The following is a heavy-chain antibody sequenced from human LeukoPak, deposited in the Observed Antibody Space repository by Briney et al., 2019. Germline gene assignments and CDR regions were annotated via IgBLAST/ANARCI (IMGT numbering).Heavy chain of an antibody. CDR2: ISGYNGNT. J-gene: IGHJ6*02. V-gene: IGHV1-18*01. CDR3: ARAYSYGSDYYYGMDV. D-gene: IGHD5-18*01. CDR1: GYTFTSYG. Sequence: ASVKVSCKASGYTFTSYGISWVRHAPGQELEWMGWISGYNGNTKYAHKVQGRVTMTTDTSTGTAYMELRSLRSDDTAVYYCARAYSYGSDYYYGMDVWGQGTTVTVSS.